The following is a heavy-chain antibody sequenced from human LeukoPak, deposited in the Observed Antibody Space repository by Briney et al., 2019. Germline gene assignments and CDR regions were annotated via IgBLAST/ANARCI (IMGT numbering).Heavy chain of an antibody. D-gene: IGHD3-10*01. CDR1: GSTFSSYA. V-gene: IGHV1-69*06. CDR3: ARAVVRGVIITGWFDP. Sequence: SVKVSCKASGSTFSSYAISWVRQAPGQGLEWMGGTIPIFGTANYAQKFQGRVTITADKSTSTAYMELSSLRSEDTAVYYCARAVVRGVIITGWFDPWGQGTLVTVSS. CDR2: TIPIFGTA. J-gene: IGHJ5*02.